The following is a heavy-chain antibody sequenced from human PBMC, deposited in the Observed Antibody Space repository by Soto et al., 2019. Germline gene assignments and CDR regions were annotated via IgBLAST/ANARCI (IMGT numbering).Heavy chain of an antibody. V-gene: IGHV1-2*04. D-gene: IGHD2-2*01. CDR3: ARDKGYCSSTSCWGLYYYGMDV. CDR1: GYTFTGYY. Sequence: ASVTVSCKASGYTFTGYYMHWVRQAPGQGLEWMGWINPNSGGTNYAQKFQGWVTMTRDTSISTAYMELSRLRSDDTAVYYCARDKGYCSSTSCWGLYYYGMDVWGQGTTVTVSS. J-gene: IGHJ6*02. CDR2: INPNSGGT.